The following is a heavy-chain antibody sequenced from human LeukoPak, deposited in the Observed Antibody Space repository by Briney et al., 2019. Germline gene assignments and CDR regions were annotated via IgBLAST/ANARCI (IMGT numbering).Heavy chain of an antibody. CDR3: AGERRNWIDP. J-gene: IGHJ5*02. V-gene: IGHV4-34*01. CDR2: INHSGST. D-gene: IGHD5-24*01. Sequence: SETLSLTCAVYGGSFSGYYLSWIRQPPGKGLEWIGDINHSGSTNYNPSLTSRVTISADTCKNQFSLKLSSVTAADTAVYYCAGERRNWIDPWGEGTLVTVSS. CDR1: GGSFSGYY.